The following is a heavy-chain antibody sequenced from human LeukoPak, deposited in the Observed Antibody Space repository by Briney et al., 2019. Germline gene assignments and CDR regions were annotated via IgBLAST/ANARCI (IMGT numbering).Heavy chain of an antibody. J-gene: IGHJ4*02. CDR1: GFTFSGSA. CDR2: IRSKANSYAT. V-gene: IGHV3-73*01. CDR3: TGRITIFGVVTSDY. Sequence: PGGSLRLSCAASGFTFSGSAMHWVRQASGKGLEWVGRIRSKANSYATAYAASVKGRFTISRDDSKNTAYLQMNSLKTEDTAVYYCTGRITIFGVVTSDYWGQGTLVTVSS. D-gene: IGHD3-3*01.